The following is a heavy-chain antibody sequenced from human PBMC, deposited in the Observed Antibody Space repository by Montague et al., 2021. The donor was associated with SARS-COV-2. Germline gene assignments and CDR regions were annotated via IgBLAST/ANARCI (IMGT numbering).Heavy chain of an antibody. CDR2: IYYSGSA. V-gene: IGHV4-59*01. D-gene: IGHD3-22*01. CDR3: ARGRDGYYHRSALFDY. J-gene: IGHJ4*02. CDR1: GGSISSYY. Sequence: SETLSLTCTVSGGSISSYYWSWIRQPPGKGLEWIGYIYYSGSANYNHSLKSRVTISVDTSKNQFSLKLTSVTAADTAVYYCARGRDGYYHRSALFDYWGQGTLVTVSS.